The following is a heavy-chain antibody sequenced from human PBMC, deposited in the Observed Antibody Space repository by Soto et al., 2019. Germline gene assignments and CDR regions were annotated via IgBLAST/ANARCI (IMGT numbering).Heavy chain of an antibody. CDR2: IGTSGTPT. CDR3: TRITWSSRRDALDI. CDR1: GFTFRNYA. J-gene: IGHJ6*02. D-gene: IGHD1-20*01. Sequence: GGSLRLSCIASGFTFRNYAMAWVRQAPGEDLEWVSAIGTSGTPTLYADSVKSRFSISRDDSRNTVSLQMNSLGVEDTATYYCTRITWSSRRDALDIWGQGTTVTAP. V-gene: IGHV3-23*01.